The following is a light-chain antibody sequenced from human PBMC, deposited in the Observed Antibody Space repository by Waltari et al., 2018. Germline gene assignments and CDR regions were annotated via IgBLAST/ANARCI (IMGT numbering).Light chain of an antibody. Sequence: QSALTQPASVSGSAGQSITISCTGTSSDVGTYNLVSWYQQHPGKAPKPMIYEASKRPSGGSHRFSGSKTGNTASLTISGLQAEDEADYFCCSYAGGHTLVFGGGTKLTVL. CDR3: CSYAGGHTLV. CDR2: EAS. V-gene: IGLV2-23*02. CDR1: SSDVGTYNL. J-gene: IGLJ3*02.